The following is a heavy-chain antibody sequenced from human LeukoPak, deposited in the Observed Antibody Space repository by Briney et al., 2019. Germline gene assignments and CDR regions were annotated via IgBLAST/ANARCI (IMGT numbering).Heavy chain of an antibody. D-gene: IGHD5-12*01. CDR1: GGSISSGNYY. Sequence: SETLSLTCTVSGGSISSGNYYWSWIRQPAGMGLEWIGRIYISGGTEYNPSLKRRVTISIDTSKNQFYLRLSSVTAADTAVYYCARVRRNSGNKYFDPWGQGTRVTVSS. V-gene: IGHV4-61*02. CDR3: ARVRRNSGNKYFDP. J-gene: IGHJ5*02. CDR2: IYISGGT.